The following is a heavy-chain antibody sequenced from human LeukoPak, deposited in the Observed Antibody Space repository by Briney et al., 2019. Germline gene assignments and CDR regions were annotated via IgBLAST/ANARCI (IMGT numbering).Heavy chain of an antibody. V-gene: IGHV3-23*01. CDR2: ISGRGGST. CDR3: AKSSYYDSSGFYREYYFDY. CDR1: GFTFSSNY. Sequence: GGSLRLSCAASGFTFSSNYMSWVRQAPGKGLEWVSSISGRGGSTYYADSVKGRFTISRDNSKNTLYLQMNSLRAEDTAVYYCAKSSYYDSSGFYREYYFDYWGQGTLVTVSS. D-gene: IGHD3-22*01. J-gene: IGHJ4*02.